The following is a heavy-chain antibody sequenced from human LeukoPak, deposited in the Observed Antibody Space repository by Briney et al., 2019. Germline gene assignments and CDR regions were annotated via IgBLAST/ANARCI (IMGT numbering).Heavy chain of an antibody. CDR1: GGSISSSSYY. D-gene: IGHD4-17*01. J-gene: IGHJ4*02. CDR2: IYYSGST. CDR3: ARGPPYGDYVYDY. Sequence: PSETLSLTCTVSGGSISSSSYYWSWIRQPPGKGLEWIGYIYYSGSTYYNPSLKSRVTISVDTSKNQFSLKLSSVTAADTAVYYCARGPPYGDYVYDYWGQGTLVTVSS. V-gene: IGHV4-30-4*01.